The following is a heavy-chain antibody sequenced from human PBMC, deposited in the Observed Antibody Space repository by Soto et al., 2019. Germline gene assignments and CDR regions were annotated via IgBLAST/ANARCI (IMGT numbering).Heavy chain of an antibody. CDR2: IYYSGST. V-gene: IGHV4-31*03. Sequence: SETLSLTCTVSGGSISSGGYYWSWIRQHPGKGLEWIGYIYYSGSTNYNPSLKSRVTISVDTSKNQFSLKLTSVTAADTAVYYCARGGITMDSDYWGQGTLVTVSS. CDR1: GGSISSGGYY. D-gene: IGHD3-10*01. J-gene: IGHJ4*02. CDR3: ARGGITMDSDY.